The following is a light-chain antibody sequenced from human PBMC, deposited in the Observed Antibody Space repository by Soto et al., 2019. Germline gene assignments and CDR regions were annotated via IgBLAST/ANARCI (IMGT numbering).Light chain of an antibody. CDR3: SSYTSIDTWV. CDR1: SSDVGGYNY. V-gene: IGLV2-14*03. J-gene: IGLJ1*01. Sequence: QSALTQPASVSGSPGQSITITCTGTSSDVGGYNYVSWYQQHPGKAPKVLISDVSNRPSGTSNRFSGSKSGNTASLTISGLQAEDEADYYCSSYTSIDTWVFGTGTKLTVL. CDR2: DVS.